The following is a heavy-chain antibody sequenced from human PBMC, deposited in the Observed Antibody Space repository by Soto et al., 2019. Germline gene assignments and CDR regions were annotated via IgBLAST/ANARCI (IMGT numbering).Heavy chain of an antibody. CDR3: AKGSTVREYYNGMDV. V-gene: IGHV4-4*07. Sequence: SETLCLTCTVSGGSISGYYWSWIRQPAGKGLEWIGRICLNGGSNYNPSLKSRVTRSVDMSKNQCSLNLSSVTAADTVMYYCAKGSTVREYYNGMDVWGQGTMVTVSS. CDR1: GGSISGYY. D-gene: IGHD4-17*01. CDR2: ICLNGGS. J-gene: IGHJ6*02.